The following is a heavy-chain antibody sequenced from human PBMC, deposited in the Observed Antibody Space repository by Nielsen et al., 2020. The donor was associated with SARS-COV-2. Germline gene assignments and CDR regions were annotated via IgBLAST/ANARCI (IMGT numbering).Heavy chain of an antibody. CDR1: GFTFSTYS. D-gene: IGHD6-19*01. V-gene: IGHV3-48*01. CDR3: AKDSSGWYFPLRIDY. J-gene: IGHJ4*02. Sequence: GESLKISCAASGFTFSTYSMNWVRQAPGKGLEWVSYISSSRDSRSVIYYTDSVKGRFTISRDNSKNTLYLQMNSLRAEDTAVYYCAKDSSGWYFPLRIDYWGQGTLVTVSS. CDR2: ISSSRDSRSVI.